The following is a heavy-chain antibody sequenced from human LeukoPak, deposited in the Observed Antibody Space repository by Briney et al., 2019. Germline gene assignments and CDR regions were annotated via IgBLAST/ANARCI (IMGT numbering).Heavy chain of an antibody. D-gene: IGHD4-17*01. Sequence: GGSLRLSCAASGFTFSSYWMRWVRQPPGKGLEWVAVIWYDGSKKYHADSVKGRFTISRDNSKNTVYLQMNSLRAEDTAVYYCARDRELNTADYWGQGTLVTVSS. CDR2: IWYDGSKK. V-gene: IGHV3-33*08. CDR1: GFTFSSYW. J-gene: IGHJ4*02. CDR3: ARDRELNTADY.